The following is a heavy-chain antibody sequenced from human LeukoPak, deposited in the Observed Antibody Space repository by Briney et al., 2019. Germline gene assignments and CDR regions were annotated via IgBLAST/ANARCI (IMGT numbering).Heavy chain of an antibody. CDR3: ASGPPFLKYFEY. J-gene: IGHJ4*02. CDR1: GFTFSTYV. V-gene: IGHV3-23*01. CDR2: ISVGAEYI. Sequence: VGSLRLSCAASGFTFSTYVMNWFRQAPGKGLEWVSTISVGAEYIFYADSVKGRFTISRDDSNNALYLQMHSLRAEDTALYYCASGPPFLKYFEYWGQGTLVTVSS. D-gene: IGHD3-3*01.